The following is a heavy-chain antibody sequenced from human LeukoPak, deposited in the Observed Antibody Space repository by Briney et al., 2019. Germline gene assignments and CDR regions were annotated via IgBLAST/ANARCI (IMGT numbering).Heavy chain of an antibody. D-gene: IGHD3-3*01. Sequence: GGSLRLSCAASGFTFSSYTMHWIRQAPGKGLEWVSGISWKSGSIGYADSVKGRFTISRDNAKNSLYLQMNSLRAEDTALYYCAKDMNDFSRGMDVWGQGTMVTVSS. CDR1: GFTFSSYT. CDR2: ISWKSGSI. V-gene: IGHV3-9*01. CDR3: AKDMNDFSRGMDV. J-gene: IGHJ3*01.